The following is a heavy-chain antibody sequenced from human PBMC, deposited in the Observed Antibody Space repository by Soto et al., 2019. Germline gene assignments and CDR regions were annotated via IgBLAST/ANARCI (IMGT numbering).Heavy chain of an antibody. V-gene: IGHV3-33*01. CDR1: GFTFSVFG. CDR3: ARESIPYSGTYSFDN. D-gene: IGHD1-26*01. Sequence: QVQLVESGGGVVQPGRSLTLSCAASGFTFSVFGMNWVRQAPGKGLEWVAIIWWDGSNKYYADSAKGRFTISRDNSKSTLYLQMNSLRAEDTALYYCARESIPYSGTYSFDNWGQGTLVTVSS. CDR2: IWWDGSNK. J-gene: IGHJ4*02.